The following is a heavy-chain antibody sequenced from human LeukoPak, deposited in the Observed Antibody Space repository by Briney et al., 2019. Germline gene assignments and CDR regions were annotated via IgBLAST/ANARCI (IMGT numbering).Heavy chain of an antibody. D-gene: IGHD6-19*01. CDR3: ARHTRAVAAPRASLDY. CDR1: GGSISSYY. V-gene: IGHV4-59*08. CDR2: IYYSGST. Sequence: SETLSLTCTVSGGSISSYYWSWIRQPPGKGLEWIGYIYYSGSTNYNPSLKSRVTISVDTSKNQFSLKLSSVTAADTAVYYCARHTRAVAAPRASLDYWGQGTLVTVSS. J-gene: IGHJ4*02.